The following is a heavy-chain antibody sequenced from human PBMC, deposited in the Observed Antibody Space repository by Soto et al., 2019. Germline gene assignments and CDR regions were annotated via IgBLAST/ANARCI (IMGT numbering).Heavy chain of an antibody. D-gene: IGHD2-15*01. V-gene: IGHV1-3*01. CDR1: GYTFTSYA. J-gene: IGHJ6*03. CDR3: ARDLFGYCSGGSCPYYYYYYYMDV. Sequence: ALVKVSCKASGYTFTSYAMHWVRQAPGQRLEWMGWINAGNGNTKYSQKFQGRVTITRDTSASTAYMELSSLRSEDTAVYYCARDLFGYCSGGSCPYYYYYYYMDVWGKGTTVTVSS. CDR2: INAGNGNT.